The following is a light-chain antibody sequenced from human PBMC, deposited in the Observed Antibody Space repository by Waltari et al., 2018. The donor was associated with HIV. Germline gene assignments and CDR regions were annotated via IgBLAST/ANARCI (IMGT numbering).Light chain of an antibody. Sequence: SYELTQPPSVSVSPGQTARITCSGDTLSSMYTSWYQQEPGQAPNLVIFKDSERPSGIPKRFSGSISGTTVTLTISEVQTEDEADYYCQSATHSDSCVFGTGTTLTVL. CDR2: KDS. V-gene: IGLV3-25*03. CDR1: TLSSMY. J-gene: IGLJ1*01. CDR3: QSATHSDSCV.